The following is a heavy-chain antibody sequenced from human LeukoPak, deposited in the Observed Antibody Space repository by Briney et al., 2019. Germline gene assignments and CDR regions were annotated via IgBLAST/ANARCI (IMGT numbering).Heavy chain of an antibody. CDR2: ISAASHGI. J-gene: IGHJ4*02. D-gene: IGHD2-2*01. CDR3: AKGSGTDIVVVPAATHALDY. V-gene: IGHV3-48*01. Sequence: GGSLRLSCAASGFNFDTYSMTWIRQAPGKGLEWISHISAASHGIYYAVSVKGRFTVFRDNSKNTLYLQMNSLRAEDTAVYYCAKGSGTDIVVVPAATHALDYWGQGTLVTVSS. CDR1: GFNFDTYS.